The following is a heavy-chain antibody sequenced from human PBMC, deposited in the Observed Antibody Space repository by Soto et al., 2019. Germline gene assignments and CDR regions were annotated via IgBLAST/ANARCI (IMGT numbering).Heavy chain of an antibody. V-gene: IGHV4-59*01. CDR1: GGSISSYY. CDR3: AREGYAAYAFDI. J-gene: IGHJ3*02. Sequence: TSETLSLTCTVSGGSISSYYWSWIRQPPGKGLEWIGYIYYSGSTNYNPSLKSRVTISVDTSKNQFSLKLSSVTAADTAVYYCAREGYAAYAFDIWGQGTMVTVSS. CDR2: IYYSGST. D-gene: IGHD1-1*01.